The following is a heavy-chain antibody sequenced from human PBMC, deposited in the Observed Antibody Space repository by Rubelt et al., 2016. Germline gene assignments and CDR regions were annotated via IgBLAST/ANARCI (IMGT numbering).Heavy chain of an antibody. CDR1: TFSSYA. Sequence: TFSSYAISWVRQAPGQGLEWMGGIIPIFGTANYAQKFQGRVTITADESTSTAYMELSSLRSEDTAVYYCVREGASGSWASGNYFVYFEYWGQGTLVTVSS. V-gene: IGHV1-69*01. D-gene: IGHD3-9*01. J-gene: IGHJ1*01. CDR2: IIPIFGTA. CDR3: VREGASGSWASGNYFVYFEY.